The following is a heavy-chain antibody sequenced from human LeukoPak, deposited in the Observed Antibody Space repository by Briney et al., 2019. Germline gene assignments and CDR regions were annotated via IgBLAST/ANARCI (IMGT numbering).Heavy chain of an antibody. CDR1: GFTFDDYA. V-gene: IGHV3-9*01. J-gene: IGHJ6*03. CDR2: ISWNSGSI. Sequence: GGSLRLSCAASGFTFDDYAMHWVRQAPGKGLEWVSGISWNSGSIGYADSVKGRFTISRDNAKNSLYLQMNSLRAEDTALYYCAKAVGAAAAGTAYYYYYYMDVWGKGTTVTISS. CDR3: AKAVGAAAAGTAYYYYYYMDV. D-gene: IGHD6-13*01.